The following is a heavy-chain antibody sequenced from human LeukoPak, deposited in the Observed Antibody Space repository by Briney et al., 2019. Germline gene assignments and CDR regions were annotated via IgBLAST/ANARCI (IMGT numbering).Heavy chain of an antibody. CDR1: GYTFTGYY. CDR2: INPNSGGT. Sequence: ASVKVSCKASGYTFTGYYMHWVRQAPGQGLEWMGWINPNSGGTNYAQKFQGWVTMTRDTSISTAYMELSRLRSDDTAVYYCARDNGVKTAAAGTNDAFDIWGQGTMVTVSS. V-gene: IGHV1-2*04. D-gene: IGHD6-13*01. J-gene: IGHJ3*02. CDR3: ARDNGVKTAAAGTNDAFDI.